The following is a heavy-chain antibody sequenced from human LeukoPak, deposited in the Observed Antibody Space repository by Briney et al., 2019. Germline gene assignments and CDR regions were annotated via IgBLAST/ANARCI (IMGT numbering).Heavy chain of an antibody. Sequence: GGSLRLSCAASGFTFSSYAMHWVRQAPGKGLEWVAVISYDGSNKYYADSVKGRFTISRDNAKNSLYLQMNSLRAEDTAVYYCARDQRSMEWFVPIWGQGTMVTVSS. J-gene: IGHJ3*02. D-gene: IGHD3-3*01. V-gene: IGHV3-30-3*01. CDR3: ARDQRSMEWFVPI. CDR1: GFTFSSYA. CDR2: ISYDGSNK.